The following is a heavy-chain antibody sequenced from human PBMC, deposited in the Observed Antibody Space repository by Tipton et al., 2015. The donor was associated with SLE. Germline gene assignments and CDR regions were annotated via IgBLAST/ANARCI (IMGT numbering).Heavy chain of an antibody. CDR1: GGTISTYG. Sequence: QLVQSGPEVKKPGSSVKVSCRASGGTISTYGISWVRQAPGQGLEWMGGIIPILGTANYAQKFQGRVTITADEATNTVYMELSSLRSEDTAVYYCAREDIVIVPAAAGWAFDIWGQGTMVTVSS. V-gene: IGHV1-69*01. CDR2: IIPILGTA. J-gene: IGHJ3*02. D-gene: IGHD2-2*01. CDR3: AREDIVIVPAAAGWAFDI.